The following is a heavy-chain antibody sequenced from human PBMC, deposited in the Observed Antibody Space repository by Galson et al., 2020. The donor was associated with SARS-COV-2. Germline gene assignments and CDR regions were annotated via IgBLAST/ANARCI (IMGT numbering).Heavy chain of an antibody. D-gene: IGHD4-17*01. CDR2: ISLSGGT. CDR3: ARLHYGEYAPEAFDI. J-gene: IGHJ3*02. Sequence: SQTLSLTCAVSGASISSGSYSWNWIRQPPGKGLAWIGYISLSGGTYYNPSLKSRVTISGDRSKNQFSLRLSSVTAADTAVYYCARLHYGEYAPEAFDIWGPGTRVTVAS. V-gene: IGHV4-30-2*01. CDR1: GASISSGSYS.